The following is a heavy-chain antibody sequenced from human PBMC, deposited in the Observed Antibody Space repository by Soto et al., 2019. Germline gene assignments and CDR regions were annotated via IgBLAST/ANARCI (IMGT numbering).Heavy chain of an antibody. V-gene: IGHV1-69*01. J-gene: IGHJ2*01. CDR1: GGTFSSYA. CDR2: IIPIFGTA. CDR3: ASQDYYDSSGLYWYFDL. Sequence: QVQLVQSGAEVKKPGSSVKVSCKASGGTFSSYAISWVRQAPRQGLEWMGGIIPIFGTANYAQKFQGRVTITADESTSTAYMELSSLRSEDTAVYYCASQDYYDSSGLYWYFDLWGRGTLVTVSS. D-gene: IGHD3-22*01.